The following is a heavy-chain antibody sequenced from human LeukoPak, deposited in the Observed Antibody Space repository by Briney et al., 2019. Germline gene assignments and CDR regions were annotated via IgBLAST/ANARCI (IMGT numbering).Heavy chain of an antibody. CDR1: GFTFSDYY. V-gene: IGHV3-11*01. CDR3: AREATVVTVDY. CDR2: ISSSGSTI. D-gene: IGHD4-23*01. J-gene: IGHJ4*02. Sequence: GGSLRLSCAASGFTFSDYYMSWIRQARGKGLAWVSYISSSGSTIYYEDSVKGRFTISRDNAKNSLYLQMNSLRAEDTAVYYCAREATVVTVDYWGQGTLVTVSS.